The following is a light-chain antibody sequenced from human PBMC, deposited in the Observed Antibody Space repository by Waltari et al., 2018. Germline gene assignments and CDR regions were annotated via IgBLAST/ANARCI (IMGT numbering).Light chain of an antibody. Sequence: EIVLTQSPGTLSLSPGERATLSCRASQSIGRYLVWYQQKPGQAPRLLIYGASSRAAGIPDSFSGSGSETDFSLTISRLEPEDFAVYYCQNHERLPAVFGQGTKVEIK. J-gene: IGKJ1*01. CDR1: QSIGRY. CDR3: QNHERLPAV. CDR2: GAS. V-gene: IGKV3-20*01.